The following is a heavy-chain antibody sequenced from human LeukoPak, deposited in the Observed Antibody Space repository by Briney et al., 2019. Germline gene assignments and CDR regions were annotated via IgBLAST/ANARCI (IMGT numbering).Heavy chain of an antibody. CDR2: ISPYNGNT. CDR3: ARDFDAAATYYYYGMDV. D-gene: IGHD2-15*01. J-gene: IGHJ6*04. V-gene: IGHV1-18*04. CDR1: GYTFTTYG. Sequence: ASVKVSCKASGYTFTTYGISWVRQAPGQGLEWMGWISPYNGNTNYAQKLQGRVTMTTDTSTSTAYMELRSLRSDDTAVYYCARDFDAAATYYYYGMDVWGKGTTVTVSS.